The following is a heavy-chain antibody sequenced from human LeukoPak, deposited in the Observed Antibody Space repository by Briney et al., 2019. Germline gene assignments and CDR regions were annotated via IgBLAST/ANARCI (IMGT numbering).Heavy chain of an antibody. V-gene: IGHV3-66*01. CDR1: GFTVSSSY. CDR3: ARRNSTSWTLDP. D-gene: IGHD2-2*01. J-gene: IGHJ5*02. CDR2: IYSGGST. Sequence: GGSLRLSCAASGFTVSSSYMSWVRQAPGKGLEWVSVIYSGGSTYYGDSVKGRFTISRDNSKNTLYLQMNSLRVEDTAVYYCARRNSTSWTLDPWGQGTLVTVSS.